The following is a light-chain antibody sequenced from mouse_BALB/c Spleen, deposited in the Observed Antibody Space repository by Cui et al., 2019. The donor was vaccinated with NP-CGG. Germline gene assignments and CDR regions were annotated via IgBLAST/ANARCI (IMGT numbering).Light chain of an antibody. J-gene: IGLJ1*01. CDR2: GTN. CDR1: TGAVTTSNY. Sequence: QAVLTQAPALTTSPGETVTLTCRSSTGAVTTSNYANWVQEKPDHFFTGLIGGTNNRAPGVPARFSGSLIGDKAALTITGAQTEDEAIYFCALWYSNHWVFGGGTKLTVL. V-gene: IGLV1*01. CDR3: ALWYSNHWV.